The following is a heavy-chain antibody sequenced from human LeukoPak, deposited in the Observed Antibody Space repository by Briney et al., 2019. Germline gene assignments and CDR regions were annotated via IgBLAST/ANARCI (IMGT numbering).Heavy chain of an antibody. V-gene: IGHV4-39*01. Sequence: SETLSLTCTVSGGSISSSSYYWGWIRQPPGKGLEWIGSIYYSGSTYYNPSLKSRVTISVDTSKNQFSLKLSSVTAADTAVYYCAKTFYSGSGSELPHHWGQGTLVTVSS. CDR1: GGSISSSSYY. CDR2: IYYSGST. J-gene: IGHJ1*01. D-gene: IGHD3-10*01. CDR3: AKTFYSGSGSELPHH.